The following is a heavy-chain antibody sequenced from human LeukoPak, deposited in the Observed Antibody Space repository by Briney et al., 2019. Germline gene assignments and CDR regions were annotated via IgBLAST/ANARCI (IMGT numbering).Heavy chain of an antibody. Sequence: GRSLRLSCAASGFTFSSYAMHWVRQAPGKGLEWVAVISYDGSNKYYADSVKGRFTISRDNSKNTLYQQMNSLKTEDTAVYYCTRASSWYFDYWGQGTLVTVSS. CDR2: ISYDGSNK. CDR3: TRASSWYFDY. V-gene: IGHV3-30-3*01. J-gene: IGHJ4*02. D-gene: IGHD6-13*01. CDR1: GFTFSSYA.